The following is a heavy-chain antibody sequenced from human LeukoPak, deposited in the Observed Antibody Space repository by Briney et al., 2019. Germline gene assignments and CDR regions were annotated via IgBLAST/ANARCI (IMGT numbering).Heavy chain of an antibody. CDR1: GGSISSSSYY. CDR3: ARVGRRYDFWSGYYDNWFDP. CDR2: IYYSGST. V-gene: IGHV4-39*07. D-gene: IGHD3-3*01. Sequence: SSETLSLTCTVSGGSISSSSYYWGWIRQPPGRGLEWIVSIYYSGSTYYNPSLKSRVTISVDTSKNQFSLKLSSVTAADTAVYYCARVGRRYDFWSGYYDNWFDPWGQGTLVTVCS. J-gene: IGHJ5*02.